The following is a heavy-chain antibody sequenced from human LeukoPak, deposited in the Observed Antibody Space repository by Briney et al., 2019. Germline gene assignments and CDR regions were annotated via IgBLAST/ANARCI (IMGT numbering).Heavy chain of an antibody. J-gene: IGHJ6*03. Sequence: PSETLSLTCTVSSASINSSPYFWAWIRQSPGKGLEWIGSFSYSGTTYYNPSLKSRVTISVDTSKNQFSLKLSSVTAADTAVYYCAREKYYYDSSGYRDYMDVWGKGTTVTVSS. CDR2: FSYSGTT. V-gene: IGHV4-39*07. CDR3: AREKYYYDSSGYRDYMDV. CDR1: SASINSSPYF. D-gene: IGHD3-22*01.